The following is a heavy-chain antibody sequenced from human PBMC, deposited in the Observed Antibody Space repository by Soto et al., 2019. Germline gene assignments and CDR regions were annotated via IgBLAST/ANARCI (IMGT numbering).Heavy chain of an antibody. CDR2: ISAYNGNT. Sequence: AAAQVSCKAAGYTFASYGISWVRQAPGQGLEWMGWISAYNGNTNYAQKLQGRVTMTTDTSTSTAYMGLRSLRSDDTAVYYCARGSITMVRGVIYYYYYGMDVWGQGTTVTVSS. CDR1: GYTFASYG. V-gene: IGHV1-18*04. J-gene: IGHJ6*02. CDR3: ARGSITMVRGVIYYYYYGMDV. D-gene: IGHD3-10*01.